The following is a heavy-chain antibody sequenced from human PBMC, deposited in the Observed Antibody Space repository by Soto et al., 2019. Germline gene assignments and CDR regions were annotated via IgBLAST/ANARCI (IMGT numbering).Heavy chain of an antibody. CDR1: GFPFSDYH. CDR3: ARTLAARFDY. CDR2: ITNSGSTK. V-gene: IGHV3-11*01. Sequence: GGSLRLSCAASGFPFSDYHMSWIRQAPGKGLEWVSHITNSGSTKYYADSVKGRFTISRDNAKNSLFLQMNSLRAEDTAVYYCARTLAARFDYWGQGTPVTVSS. J-gene: IGHJ4*02. D-gene: IGHD6-6*01.